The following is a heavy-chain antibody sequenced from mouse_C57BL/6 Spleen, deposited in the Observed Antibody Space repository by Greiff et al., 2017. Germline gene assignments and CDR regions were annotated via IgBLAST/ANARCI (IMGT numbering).Heavy chain of an antibody. J-gene: IGHJ3*01. D-gene: IGHD2-4*01. V-gene: IGHV3-6*01. CDR3: ARGDYGFAY. Sequence: VQLQQSGPGLVKPSQSLSLTCSVTGYSITSGYYWNWIRQFPGNKLEWMGYISYDGSNNYNPSLKNRISITRDTSKNQFFLKLNSVTTEDTATYYCARGDYGFAYWGQGTLVTVSA. CDR2: ISYDGSN. CDR1: GYSITSGYY.